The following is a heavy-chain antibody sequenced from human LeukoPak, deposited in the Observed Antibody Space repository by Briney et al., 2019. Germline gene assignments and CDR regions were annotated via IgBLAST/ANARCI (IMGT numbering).Heavy chain of an antibody. V-gene: IGHV3-11*01. CDR3: ARGRQQLVPYYYYYGMDV. J-gene: IGHJ6*02. Sequence: KTGGSLRLSCAASGFTFSDYYMSRIRQAPGKGLEWVSYISSSGSTIYYADSVKGRFTISRDNAKNSLYLRMNSLRAEDTAVYYCARGRQQLVPYYYYYGMDVWGQGTTVTVSS. D-gene: IGHD6-13*01. CDR1: GFTFSDYY. CDR2: ISSSGSTI.